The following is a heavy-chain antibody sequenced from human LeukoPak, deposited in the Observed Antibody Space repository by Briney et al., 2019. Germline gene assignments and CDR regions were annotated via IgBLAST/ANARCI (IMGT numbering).Heavy chain of an antibody. CDR3: ARGGPTVTTECFDP. J-gene: IGHJ5*02. Sequence: PSETLSLTCAVYGGSFSGNYWSWIRQPPGKGLEWIGEINHSGSTNYNPSLKSRVTISLDTSKNQFSLKLSSVTAADTAVYYCARGGPTVTTECFDPWGQGTLVTVSS. V-gene: IGHV4-34*01. CDR2: INHSGST. CDR1: GGSFSGNY. D-gene: IGHD4-17*01.